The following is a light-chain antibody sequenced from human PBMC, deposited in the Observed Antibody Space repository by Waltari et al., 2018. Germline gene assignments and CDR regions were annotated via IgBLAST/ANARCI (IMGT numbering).Light chain of an antibody. Sequence: IVMTQSPGTLSVSPGERATPSCRASQSVSSSVAWYQQKPGQAPRLLIYGASTRATGVPARFSGSGSGTEFTLTISSLQSEDFAVFYCQQYNDWPQTFGQGTRVEI. J-gene: IGKJ1*01. CDR3: QQYNDWPQT. CDR2: GAS. V-gene: IGKV3-15*01. CDR1: QSVSSS.